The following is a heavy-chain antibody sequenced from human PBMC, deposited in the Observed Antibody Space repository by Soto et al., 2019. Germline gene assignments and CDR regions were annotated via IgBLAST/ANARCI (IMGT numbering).Heavy chain of an antibody. Sequence: EMQLVQSGAEVKKSGESLKISCVGSGFSFSRYTVGWVRQVPGKGLEWMGVIHPGDSDTRYSPSFQGQVTISADKSISTVHLQWSSLKASDTCMYYCTLSYGDCYYYYYGMDVWSQGTTFTVSS. D-gene: IGHD2-21*01. CDR3: TLSYGDCYYYYYGMDV. V-gene: IGHV5-51*01. CDR2: IHPGDSDT. CDR1: GFSFSRYT. J-gene: IGHJ6*02.